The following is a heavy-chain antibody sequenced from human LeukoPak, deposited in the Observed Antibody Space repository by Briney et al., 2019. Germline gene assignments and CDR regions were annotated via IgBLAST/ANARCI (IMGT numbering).Heavy chain of an antibody. Sequence: GGALRLPFAASGFTFSNFWMSWVRQAPGRGLEWVANIHPEGNEKYHVESVKGRFTISRDNTKNSLFLQMNGLRVEDTAVYYCARGDDFSGDHWGQGTLVTVSS. V-gene: IGHV3-7*04. D-gene: IGHD3-10*01. CDR2: IHPEGNEK. CDR1: GFTFSNFW. CDR3: ARGDDFSGDH. J-gene: IGHJ4*02.